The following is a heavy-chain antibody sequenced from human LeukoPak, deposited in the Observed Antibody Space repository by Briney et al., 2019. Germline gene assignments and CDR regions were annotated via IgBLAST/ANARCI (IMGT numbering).Heavy chain of an antibody. CDR2: INPNSGAT. CDR3: ARELSAVGRWGAFDM. V-gene: IGHV1-2*02. D-gene: IGHD6-13*01. J-gene: IGHJ3*02. Sequence: ASVKVSFKASGYTFTDYFIHWIRQAPGQGLEWMGWINPNSGATSYAQKFQGRVTMTRDTSINTGNMELTGLRFDDTAVYHCARELSAVGRWGAFDMWGQGTMVTVSS. CDR1: GYTFTDYF.